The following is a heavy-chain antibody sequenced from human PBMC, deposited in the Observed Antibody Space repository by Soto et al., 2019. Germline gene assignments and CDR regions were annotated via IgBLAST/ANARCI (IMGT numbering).Heavy chain of an antibody. CDR3: AHLPWKQLWPRAPVVY. Sequence: QITLKESGPTLVKPTQTLTLTCTFSGFSLSTSGVGVGWIRQPPGKALEWLGIIYWDDDKRYSPSLKSRVTITKDTFKNQRVLTMTNMDPVDTATYYCAHLPWKQLWPRAPVVYWGQGTPVTVYS. D-gene: IGHD5-18*01. CDR1: GFSLSTSGVG. J-gene: IGHJ4*02. CDR2: IYWDDDK. V-gene: IGHV2-5*02.